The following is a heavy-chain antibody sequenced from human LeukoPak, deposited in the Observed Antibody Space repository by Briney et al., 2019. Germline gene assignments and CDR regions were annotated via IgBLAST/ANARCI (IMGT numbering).Heavy chain of an antibody. CDR1: GFTFSSYG. V-gene: IGHV3-30*18. D-gene: IGHD3-22*01. CDR3: AKSPRYYYDSSGYYFDH. J-gene: IGHJ4*02. Sequence: PGGSLRLSCAASGFTFSSYGMHWVRQAPGKGLEWVAVISYDGSNKYYADSVKGRFTISRDNSKNTLYLQMNSLRAEDTAVYYCAKSPRYYYDSSGYYFDHWGQGTLVTVSS. CDR2: ISYDGSNK.